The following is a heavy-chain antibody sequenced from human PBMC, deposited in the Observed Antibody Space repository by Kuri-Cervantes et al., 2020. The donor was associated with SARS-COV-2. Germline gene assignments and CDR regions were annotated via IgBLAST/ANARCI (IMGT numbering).Heavy chain of an antibody. CDR3: ARLRRHNDGWFATGYYMDV. CDR2: INYSGTT. J-gene: IGHJ6*03. V-gene: IGHV4-34*01. Sequence: ESLKISCGVYCGSFSNFLWDWVRQPPGKGLEWIGEINYSGTTNYNPSLKSRVTISVDPSKNLFSLNLTSVTAADTAMYYCARLRRHNDGWFATGYYMDVWGKGTTVTVSS. CDR1: CGSFSNFL. D-gene: IGHD6-19*01.